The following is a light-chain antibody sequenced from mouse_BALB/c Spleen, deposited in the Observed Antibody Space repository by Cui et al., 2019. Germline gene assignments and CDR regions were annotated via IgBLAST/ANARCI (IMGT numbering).Light chain of an antibody. V-gene: IGKV1-110*01. Sequence: VLITQPPPSLPLSLAHLSTIACRSSQSLVHSKGNTYLHWYLQKPGQSPKLLIYKVSNRFSGVPDRFSGSGSGTDFTLKISRVEAEDLGVYFCAQSTHVPRTFGGGTKLEIK. CDR1: QSLVHSKGNTY. CDR2: KVS. J-gene: IGKJ1*01. CDR3: AQSTHVPRT.